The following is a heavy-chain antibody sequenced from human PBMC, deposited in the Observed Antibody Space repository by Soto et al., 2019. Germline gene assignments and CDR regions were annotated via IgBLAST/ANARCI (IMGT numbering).Heavy chain of an antibody. J-gene: IGHJ5*02. V-gene: IGHV1-2*02. Sequence: ASVKVSCKASGYAFTVYYMHWVLRSPLQGLDWMGWINPNSGGTNYAQKFQGRVTMTRDTSISTAYMELSRLRSDDTAVYYCARGDYDILTGYFGFCWFDPWGQGTLVTVSS. D-gene: IGHD3-9*01. CDR2: INPNSGGT. CDR3: ARGDYDILTGYFGFCWFDP. CDR1: GYAFTVYY.